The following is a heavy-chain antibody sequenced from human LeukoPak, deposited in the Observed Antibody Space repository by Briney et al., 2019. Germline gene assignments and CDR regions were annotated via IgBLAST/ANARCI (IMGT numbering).Heavy chain of an antibody. CDR2: INHSGST. Sequence: SETLSRNCAVYGGSFSGYYWSWIRQPPGKGLEWMGEINHSGSTNYNPSLKSRVTISVDTSKNQFSLKLSSVTAADTAVYYCARLDYYDSSGHDYWGQGTLVTVSS. J-gene: IGHJ4*02. CDR1: GGSFSGYY. CDR3: ARLDYYDSSGHDY. D-gene: IGHD3-22*01. V-gene: IGHV4-34*01.